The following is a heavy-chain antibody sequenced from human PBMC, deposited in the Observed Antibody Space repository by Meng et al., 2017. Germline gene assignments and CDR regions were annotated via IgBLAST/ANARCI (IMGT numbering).Heavy chain of an antibody. Sequence: ASVKVSCKASGYTFTSYAMHWVRQATGQGLEWMGWMNPNSGNTGYAQKFQGRVTITRNTSISTAYMELSSLRSEDTAVYYCARVRSSHFDYWGQGTLVTVSS. CDR3: ARVRSSHFDY. J-gene: IGHJ4*02. D-gene: IGHD1-26*01. CDR2: MNPNSGNT. V-gene: IGHV1-8*03. CDR1: GYTFTSYA.